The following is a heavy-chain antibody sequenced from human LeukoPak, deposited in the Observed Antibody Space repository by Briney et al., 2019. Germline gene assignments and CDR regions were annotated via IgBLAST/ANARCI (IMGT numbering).Heavy chain of an antibody. CDR3: ANSGLGY. D-gene: IGHD1-26*01. CDR2: IGDSGGST. Sequence: GGPLRLSCAASGITFSSYAMSWVRQAPGKGLEWVSSIGDSGGSTFYADSVKGRFTISRDNSKNTLYLQMNSLRAEDTAVYYCANSGLGYWGQGTLVTVSS. CDR1: GITFSSYA. V-gene: IGHV3-23*01. J-gene: IGHJ4*02.